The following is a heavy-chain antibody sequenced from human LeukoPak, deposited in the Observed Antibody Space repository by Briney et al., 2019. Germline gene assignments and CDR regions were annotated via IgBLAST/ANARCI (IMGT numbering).Heavy chain of an antibody. CDR2: INSDGSST. CDR1: GFTFSSYW. CDR3: ARSNGFGMDV. Sequence: GGSLRLSCAASGFTFSSYWMYWVRQAPGKGLVWVSRINSDGSSTSYADSVKGRFTISRDNAKNTLSLQINSLRAEDTAVYYCARSNGFGMDVWGQGTTVTVSS. J-gene: IGHJ6*02. D-gene: IGHD2-8*01. V-gene: IGHV3-74*01.